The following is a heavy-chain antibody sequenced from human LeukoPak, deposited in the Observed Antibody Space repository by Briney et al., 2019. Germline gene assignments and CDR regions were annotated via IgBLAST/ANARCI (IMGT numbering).Heavy chain of an antibody. CDR2: IYTSGST. CDR1: GGSISSSSYY. D-gene: IGHD2-15*01. J-gene: IGHJ5*02. V-gene: IGHV4-61*09. Sequence: SETLSLTCTVSGGSISSSSYYWSWIRQPAGKGLEWIGHIYTSGSTNYNPSLKSRVTISVDTSKNQFSLKLSSVTATDTAVYYCARGGPYCSGGGCYSRTSNWFDPWGQGTLVTVSS. CDR3: ARGGPYCSGGGCYSRTSNWFDP.